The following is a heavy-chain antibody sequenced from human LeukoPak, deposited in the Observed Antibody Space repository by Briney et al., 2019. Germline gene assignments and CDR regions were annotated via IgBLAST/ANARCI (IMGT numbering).Heavy chain of an antibody. CDR2: IYSGGST. J-gene: IGHJ4*02. Sequence: PWGSLRLSCAASGFTVSSNYMSWVRQAPGKGLEWVSVIYSGGSTYYADSVKGRFTISRDNSKNTLYLQMNGLRAEDTAVYYCARDNPAYYYGSGSFDYWGQGTLVTVSS. D-gene: IGHD3-10*01. CDR3: ARDNPAYYYGSGSFDY. CDR1: GFTVSSNY. V-gene: IGHV3-53*05.